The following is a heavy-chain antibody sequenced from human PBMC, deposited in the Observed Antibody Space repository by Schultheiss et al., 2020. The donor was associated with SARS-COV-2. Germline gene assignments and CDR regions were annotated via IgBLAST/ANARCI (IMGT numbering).Heavy chain of an antibody. V-gene: IGHV4-61*01. CDR3: VGTIFGVVTDYYYYGMDV. Sequence: SQTLSLTCTVSGGSISSGFYYWSWIRQYPGKGLEWIGYIYYSGSTNYNPSLKSRVTISVDTSKNQFSLKLSSVTAADTAVYYCVGTIFGVVTDYYYYGMDVWGQGTTVTVSS. D-gene: IGHD3-3*01. CDR1: GGSISSGFYY. CDR2: IYYSGST. J-gene: IGHJ6*02.